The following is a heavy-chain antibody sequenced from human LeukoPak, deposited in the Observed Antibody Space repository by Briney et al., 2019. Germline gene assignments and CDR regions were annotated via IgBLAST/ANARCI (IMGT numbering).Heavy chain of an antibody. D-gene: IGHD1-26*01. V-gene: IGHV4-4*07. CDR3: ARLASGSYGPLTPFDY. J-gene: IGHJ4*02. CDR2: IYTSGST. Sequence: SETLSLTCTVSGGSISSYYWSCIRQPAGKGLEWIGRIYTSGSTNYNPSLKSRVTISVDTSKNQFSLRLSSVTAADTAVYYSARLASGSYGPLTPFDYWGQGTLVTVSS. CDR1: GGSISSYY.